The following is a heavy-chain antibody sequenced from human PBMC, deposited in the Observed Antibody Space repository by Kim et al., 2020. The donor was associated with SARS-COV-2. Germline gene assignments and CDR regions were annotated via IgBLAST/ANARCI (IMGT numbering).Heavy chain of an antibody. CDR3: ARGVRRSLMGFFDY. J-gene: IGHJ4*02. D-gene: IGHD1-26*01. CDR2: IYYSGST. Sequence: SETLSLTCTVSGGSISSGGYYWSWIRQHPGKGLEWIGYIYYSGSTYYNPSLKSRVTISVDTSKNQFSLKLSSVTAADTAVYYCARGVRRSLMGFFDYWGQGTLVTVSS. V-gene: IGHV4-31*03. CDR1: GGSISSGGYY.